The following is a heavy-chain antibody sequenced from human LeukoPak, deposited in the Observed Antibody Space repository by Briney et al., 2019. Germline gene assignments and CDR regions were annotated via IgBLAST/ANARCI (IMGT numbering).Heavy chain of an antibody. Sequence: PGGSLRLSCAASGFTFSSYEMNWVRQAPGKGLEWVSHISSSGSTIYYADSVKGRFTISRDNAKNSLYLQMNSLRAEDTAVYYCARARSIVGVSPFQHWGQGTLVTVSS. V-gene: IGHV3-48*03. CDR1: GFTFSSYE. CDR3: ARARSIVGVSPFQH. J-gene: IGHJ1*01. CDR2: ISSSGSTI. D-gene: IGHD1-26*01.